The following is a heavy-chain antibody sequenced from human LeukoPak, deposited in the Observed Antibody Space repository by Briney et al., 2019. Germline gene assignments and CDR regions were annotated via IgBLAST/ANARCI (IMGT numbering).Heavy chain of an antibody. CDR1: GFTFDDYG. CDR2: INWNGGSI. Sequence: GGSLRLSCAASGFTFDDYGMSWVRQGPGKGLEWVSGINWNGGSIGYADSVKGRFTISRDNAKNSLYLQMNSLRVEDTALYYCARGSSGSYFYFDYWGQGNVATVSS. D-gene: IGHD1-26*01. J-gene: IGHJ4*02. V-gene: IGHV3-20*04. CDR3: ARGSSGSYFYFDY.